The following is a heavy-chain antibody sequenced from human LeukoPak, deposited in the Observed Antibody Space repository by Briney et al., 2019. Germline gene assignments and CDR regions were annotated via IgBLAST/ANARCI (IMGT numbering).Heavy chain of an antibody. V-gene: IGHV1-18*04. Sequence: ASVKVSCKASGYTFTSYGISWVRQAPGQGLEGMGWISAYNGNTNYAQKLQGRVTMTTDTSTSTAYMELRSLRSDDTAVYYCAREKRGYSYGYLDYWGQGTPVTVSS. CDR1: GYTFTSYG. J-gene: IGHJ4*02. D-gene: IGHD5-18*01. CDR3: AREKRGYSYGYLDY. CDR2: ISAYNGNT.